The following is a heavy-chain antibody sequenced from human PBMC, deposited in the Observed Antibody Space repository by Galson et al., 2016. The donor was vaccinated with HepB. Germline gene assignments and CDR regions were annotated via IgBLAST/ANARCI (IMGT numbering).Heavy chain of an antibody. CDR2: ISSTSSPTI. CDR3: ARGVGPAYMDV. D-gene: IGHD5/OR15-5a*01. V-gene: IGHV3-48*02. Sequence: SLRLSCAASGFSFSSYSMNWVRQAPGKGLEWVSYISSTSSPTIYYADSVKGRFTISRDQAKNSLYLQMNSLRDEDTAVYYCARGVGPAYMDVWGKGTTVTVSS. J-gene: IGHJ6*03. CDR1: GFSFSSYS.